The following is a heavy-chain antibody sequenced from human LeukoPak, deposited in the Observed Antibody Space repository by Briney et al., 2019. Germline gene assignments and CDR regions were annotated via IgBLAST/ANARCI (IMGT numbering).Heavy chain of an antibody. CDR1: GDSISSNTYF. CDR3: TGELAGTTVHY. Sequence: SSETLSLTCTVSGDSISSNTYFWGWFRQPPGKGLEWIGSIYYNGNSFYNPSLKRRFTTSLDTSKNQFSLNLSSVTAADTAVYFCTGELAGTTVHYWGQGALVTVSS. D-gene: IGHD1-7*01. J-gene: IGHJ4*02. CDR2: IYYNGNS. V-gene: IGHV4-39*07.